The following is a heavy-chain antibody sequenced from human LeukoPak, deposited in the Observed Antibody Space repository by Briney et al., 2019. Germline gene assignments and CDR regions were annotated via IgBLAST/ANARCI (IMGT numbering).Heavy chain of an antibody. CDR2: ISYDGSNK. CDR3: AKDGTGCGGDCYSDY. J-gene: IGHJ4*02. D-gene: IGHD2-21*02. Sequence: GGSLRLSCAASGFTFSSFVMSWVRQAPGKGLEWVAVISYDGSNKYYADSVKGRSTISRDNSKNTLYLQMNSLRAEDTAVYYCAKDGTGCGGDCYSDYWGQGTLVTVSS. V-gene: IGHV3-30*18. CDR1: GFTFSSFV.